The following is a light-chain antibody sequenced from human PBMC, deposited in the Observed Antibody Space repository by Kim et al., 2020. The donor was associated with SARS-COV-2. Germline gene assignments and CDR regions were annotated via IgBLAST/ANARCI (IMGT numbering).Light chain of an antibody. Sequence: RVHVPCAASGSTSGADFDVHWYKQLPGTAPTLVIYGNNNRPSGVPDRFSGSKSGTSASLAITGLHLGDEADYYCQSYDSTLTDVVFGGGTQLTVL. CDR3: QSYDSTLTDVV. CDR2: GNN. CDR1: GSTSGADFD. V-gene: IGLV1-40*01. J-gene: IGLJ2*01.